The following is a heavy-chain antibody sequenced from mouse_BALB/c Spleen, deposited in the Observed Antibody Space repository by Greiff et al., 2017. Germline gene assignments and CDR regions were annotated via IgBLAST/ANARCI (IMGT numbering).Heavy chain of an antibody. J-gene: IGHJ3*01. CDR3: ARGEEACFAF. Sequence: EVKLEESGGGLVQPGGSRKLSCAASGFTFSSFGMHWVRQAPEKGLEWVAYISSGSSTIYYADTVKGRFTISRDNPKNTLFLQMTSLRSEDTAMYYCARGEEACFAFWGAGSLCTVS. V-gene: IGHV5-17*02. CDR1: GFTFSSFG. CDR2: ISSGSSTI. D-gene: IGHD2-13*01.